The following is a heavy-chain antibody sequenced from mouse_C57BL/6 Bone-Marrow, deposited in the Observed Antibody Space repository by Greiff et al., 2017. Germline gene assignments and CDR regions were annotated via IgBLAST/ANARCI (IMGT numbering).Heavy chain of an antibody. CDR2: INPSNGGT. V-gene: IGHV1-53*01. CDR3: ARSRLRRGGYAMDY. J-gene: IGHJ4*01. Sequence: QVQLQQPGTELVKPGASVKLSCKASGYTFTSYWMHWVKQRPGQGLEWIGNINPSNGGTNYNEKFKSKATLTVAKSSSTASMQLSSRTSEDSAVYYCARSRLRRGGYAMDYWGQGTSVTVSS. D-gene: IGHD2-4*01. CDR1: GYTFTSYW.